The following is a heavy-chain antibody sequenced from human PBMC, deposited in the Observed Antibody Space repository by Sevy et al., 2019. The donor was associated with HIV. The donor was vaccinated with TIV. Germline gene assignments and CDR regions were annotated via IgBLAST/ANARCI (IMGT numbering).Heavy chain of an antibody. V-gene: IGHV3-9*01. J-gene: IGHJ4*02. CDR1: GFTFDTYA. CDR3: AKDMSRGGTGTGLDY. D-gene: IGHD1-7*01. Sequence: GGSLRLSCAASGFTFDTYAMHWVRQAPGKGLEWVSGINWIGAATGYADSVRGRFTISRDNAKNSLFLNMNSLRPEETAFYYFAKDMSRGGTGTGLDYWGQGTLVTVSS. CDR2: INWIGAAT.